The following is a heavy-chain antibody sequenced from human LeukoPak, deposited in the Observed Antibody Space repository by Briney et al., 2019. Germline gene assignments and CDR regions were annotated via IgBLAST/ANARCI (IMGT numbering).Heavy chain of an antibody. V-gene: IGHV3-48*01. D-gene: IGHD3/OR15-3a*01. Sequence: GGSLRLSCAASGFTFNAFGMNWVRQAPGKGLEWVSYIGTTSGAIYYADSVKGRFTISRDNSKNTLYLQMNSLRAEDTAVYYCAKDGLEGYYFDYWGQGTLVTVSS. J-gene: IGHJ4*02. CDR2: IGTTSGAI. CDR3: AKDGLEGYYFDY. CDR1: GFTFNAFG.